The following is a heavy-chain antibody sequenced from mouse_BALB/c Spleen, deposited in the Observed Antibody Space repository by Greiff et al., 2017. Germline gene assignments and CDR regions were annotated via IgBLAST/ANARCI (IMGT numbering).Heavy chain of an antibody. J-gene: IGHJ4*01. Sequence: EVMLVESGGGLVQPGGSRKLSCAASGFTFSSFGMHWVRQAPEKGLEWVAYISSGSSTIYYADTVKGRFTISRDNPKNTLFLQMTSLRSEDTAMYYCARSLYDYGSSYDAMDYGGQGTSVTVSS. V-gene: IGHV5-17*02. D-gene: IGHD1-1*01. CDR1: GFTFSSFG. CDR3: ARSLYDYGSSYDAMDY. CDR2: ISSGSSTI.